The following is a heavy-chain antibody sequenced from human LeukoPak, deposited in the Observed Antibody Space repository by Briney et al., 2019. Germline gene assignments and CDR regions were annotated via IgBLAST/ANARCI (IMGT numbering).Heavy chain of an antibody. V-gene: IGHV3-11*03. J-gene: IGHJ5*02. CDR2: ISGSSTYA. CDR1: GFAFSDHY. Sequence: PGGSLRLSCEASGFAFSDHYMSWIRQAPGKGLEWVSYISGSSTYATYADSVQGRFTIFRDKAKNSVFLQMNSLRVEDTAIYYCARLSAQGWFDPWGQGTLVTVSS. CDR3: ARLSAQGWFDP.